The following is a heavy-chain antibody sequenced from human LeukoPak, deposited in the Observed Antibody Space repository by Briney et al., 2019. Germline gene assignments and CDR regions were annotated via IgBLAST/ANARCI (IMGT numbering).Heavy chain of an antibody. Sequence: GGSLRLSCAASGFTVSSNYMSWVRQAPGKGLEWVSVIYSGGSTYYSDSVTGRFTISRDNSKNTLYLQMNSRRAEDTAVYYCARAPRYSSGWYFDYWGQGTLVTVSS. V-gene: IGHV3-53*01. CDR2: IYSGGST. CDR3: ARAPRYSSGWYFDY. CDR1: GFTVSSNY. J-gene: IGHJ4*02. D-gene: IGHD6-19*01.